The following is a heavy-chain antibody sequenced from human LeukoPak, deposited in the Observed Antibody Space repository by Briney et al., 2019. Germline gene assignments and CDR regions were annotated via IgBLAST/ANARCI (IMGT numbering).Heavy chain of an antibody. J-gene: IGHJ2*01. CDR2: ISGSGGST. V-gene: IGHV3-23*01. Sequence: PGGSLRLSCAASGFTFSSYAMSWVRQAPGKGLEWVSVISGSGGSTDYADSVKGRFTISRDNSKNTLYLQMNSLRAEDTAIYYCAKSVTTFNWYFDLWGRGTLVTVSS. CDR3: AKSVTTFNWYFDL. CDR1: GFTFSSYA. D-gene: IGHD4-17*01.